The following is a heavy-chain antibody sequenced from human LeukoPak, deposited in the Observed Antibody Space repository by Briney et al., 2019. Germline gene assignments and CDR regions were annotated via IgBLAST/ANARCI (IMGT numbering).Heavy chain of an antibody. V-gene: IGHV3-30*18. Sequence: GGSLRLSRAASGFTFSSYGMHWVRQAPGKGLEWVAVLSYDGSNKYYADSVKGRFTISRDISKNTLYLQMNSLRAEDTAVYYCAKDTAMEEYYYYYYGLDVWGQGTTVTVSS. CDR1: GFTFSSYG. J-gene: IGHJ6*02. CDR2: LSYDGSNK. D-gene: IGHD5-18*01. CDR3: AKDTAMEEYYYYYYGLDV.